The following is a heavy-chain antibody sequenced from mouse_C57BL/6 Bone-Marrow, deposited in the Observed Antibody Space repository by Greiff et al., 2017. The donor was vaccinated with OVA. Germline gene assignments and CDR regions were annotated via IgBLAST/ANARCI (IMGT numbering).Heavy chain of an antibody. CDR2: IYPSDSET. V-gene: IGHV1-61*01. CDR1: GYTFTSYW. J-gene: IGHJ4*01. D-gene: IGHD1-1*01. CDR3: ARGRSYPPYYAMDY. Sequence: QVQLQQPGAELVRPGSSVKLSCKASGYTFTSYWMDWVKQRPGQGLEWIGNIYPSDSETHYNQKFKDKATLTVDKSSSTAYMQLSSLTSEDSAVYYCARGRSYPPYYAMDYWGQGTSVTVSS.